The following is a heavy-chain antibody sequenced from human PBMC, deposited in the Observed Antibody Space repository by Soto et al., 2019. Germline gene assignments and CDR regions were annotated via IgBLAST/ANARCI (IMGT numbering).Heavy chain of an antibody. V-gene: IGHV4-59*01. D-gene: IGHD4-17*01. CDR1: GGSIGSYH. J-gene: IGHJ4*02. CDR2: VYYTGTT. CDR3: ARDTVLTGMFDF. Sequence: SETLSLTCTVSGGSIGSYHWSWVRQPPGKGLEWIASVYYTGTTNYNPSLGSRVTISIDAPENQISLKPTSVTAADTAFYYCARDTVLTGMFDFWGQGTLVTVSS.